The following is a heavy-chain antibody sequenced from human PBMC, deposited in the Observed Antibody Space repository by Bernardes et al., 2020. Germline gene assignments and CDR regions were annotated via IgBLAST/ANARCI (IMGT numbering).Heavy chain of an antibody. V-gene: IGHV4-4*07. CDR3: ARDGSGWPFDY. CDR2: IYTSGST. CDR1: GGAISSYY. J-gene: IGHJ4*02. Sequence: TLSLTCTVPGGAISSYYWSWIWQPAGKGLEWIGRIYTSGSTNYNPSPKSRVTMSVDTSKNQFPLKLSSVTAADTAVYYCARDGSGWPFDYWGQGTLVTVSS. D-gene: IGHD6-19*01.